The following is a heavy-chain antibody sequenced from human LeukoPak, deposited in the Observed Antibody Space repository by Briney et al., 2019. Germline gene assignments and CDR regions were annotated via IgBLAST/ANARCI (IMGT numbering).Heavy chain of an antibody. D-gene: IGHD6-13*01. Sequence: SETLSLTCTVSGYSISSGYHWGWIRQAPGKGLEWLWSIYQSGSTYDNPSLKSRVTLSVDTSKNQFSLKLTSVTAADTALYYCAIRFGRLEAGGTPFDSWGQGTLVTVSS. CDR1: GYSISSGYH. CDR3: AIRFGRLEAGGTPFDS. J-gene: IGHJ4*02. CDR2: IYQSGST. V-gene: IGHV4-38-2*02.